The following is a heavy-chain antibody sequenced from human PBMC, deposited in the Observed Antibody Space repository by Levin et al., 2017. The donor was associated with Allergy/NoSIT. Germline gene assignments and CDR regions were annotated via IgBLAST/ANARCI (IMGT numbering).Heavy chain of an antibody. CDR2: IKPDGSEK. V-gene: IGHV3-7*01. D-gene: IGHD3-10*01. CDR3: APSMDRGPIDFYYYGMDG. J-gene: IGHJ6*02. Sequence: PGGSLRLSCVASGFTFSGYWMCWVRQAPGKGLEWLANIKPDGSEKYYVDSLKGRFTISRDNAKNSLYLQMNSLRAEDTAVYYCAPSMDRGPIDFYYYGMDGWGQGTTVTVSS. CDR1: GFTFSGYW.